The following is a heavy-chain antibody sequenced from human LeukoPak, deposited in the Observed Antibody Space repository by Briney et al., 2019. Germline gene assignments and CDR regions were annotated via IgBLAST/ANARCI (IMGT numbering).Heavy chain of an antibody. Sequence: PGGSLRLSCAASGFTFSSYSMNWVRQAPGKGLEWVSSISSSSSYIYYADSVKGRFTISRDNAKNSLYLQMNSLRAEDTAVCYCARASYCGGDCYPKYYFDYWGQGTLVTVSS. CDR3: ARASYCGGDCYPKYYFDY. CDR1: GFTFSSYS. V-gene: IGHV3-21*01. J-gene: IGHJ4*02. CDR2: ISSSSSYI. D-gene: IGHD2-21*02.